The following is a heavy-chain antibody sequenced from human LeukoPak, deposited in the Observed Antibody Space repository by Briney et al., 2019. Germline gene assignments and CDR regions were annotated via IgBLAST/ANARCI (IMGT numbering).Heavy chain of an antibody. V-gene: IGHV3-48*04. D-gene: IGHD3-9*01. J-gene: IGHJ4*02. CDR2: ISSSSSTI. CDR1: GFTFSSYS. Sequence: PGGSLRLSCAASGFTFSSYSMNWVRQAPGKGLEWVSYISSSSSTIYYADSVKGRFTISRDNAKNSLYPQMNSLRAEDTAVYYCARVGYAGPGYPIDYWGQGTLVTVSS. CDR3: ARVGYAGPGYPIDY.